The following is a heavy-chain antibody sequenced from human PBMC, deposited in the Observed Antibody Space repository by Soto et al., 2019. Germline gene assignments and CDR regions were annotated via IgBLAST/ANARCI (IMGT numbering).Heavy chain of an antibody. Sequence: SETLSLTCTVSGGSISSYYWSWIRQPPGKGLEWIGFIYYSGSTNYNPSLKSRVTISVDTSKNQFSLKLSSVTAADTAVYYCARRRSEPTFFDYWGQGNLVTVSS. V-gene: IGHV4-59*08. D-gene: IGHD3-16*01. J-gene: IGHJ4*02. CDR1: GGSISSYY. CDR3: ARRRSEPTFFDY. CDR2: IYYSGST.